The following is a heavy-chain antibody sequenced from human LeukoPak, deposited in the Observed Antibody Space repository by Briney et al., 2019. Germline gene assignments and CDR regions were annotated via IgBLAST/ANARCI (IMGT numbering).Heavy chain of an antibody. CDR2: IYPGVSDT. V-gene: IGHV5-51*01. D-gene: IGHD3-10*01. CDR3: ARRIRTRFGDLYGMDV. J-gene: IGHJ6*02. CDR1: GYRFTSYW. Sequence: GAPLKISFKGFGYRFTSYWIGWGRPRPGKGGEWRGMIYPGVSDTTYSPSFQGHVTISADKSISTAYLQWSSLKASDTAMYYCARRIRTRFGDLYGMDVWGQGTTVTVSS.